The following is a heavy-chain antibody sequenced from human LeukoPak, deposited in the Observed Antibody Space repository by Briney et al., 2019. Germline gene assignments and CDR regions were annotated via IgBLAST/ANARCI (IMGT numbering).Heavy chain of an antibody. Sequence: SETLSLTCAVYGGSFSGYYWSWIRQPPGKGLEWIGYIYYSGSANYNPSLKSRVTISVDTSKNQLSLELNSVTAADTAVYYCARDLSQVGVVTLGASDIWGQGTMVTVSS. CDR2: IYYSGSA. J-gene: IGHJ3*02. CDR1: GGSFSGYY. CDR3: ARDLSQVGVVTLGASDI. V-gene: IGHV4-59*01. D-gene: IGHD3-3*01.